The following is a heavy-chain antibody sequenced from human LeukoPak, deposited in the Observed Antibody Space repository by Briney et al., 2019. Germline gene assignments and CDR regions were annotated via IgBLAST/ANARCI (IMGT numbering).Heavy chain of an antibody. J-gene: IGHJ4*02. CDR2: IYPGDSDT. D-gene: IGHD6-13*01. CDR3: ASGLQLVYFDY. V-gene: IGHV5-51*01. CDR1: GYSFTIYW. Sequence: GESLKISCKGSGYSFTIYWIVWVRQMPGKGLEWMGSIYPGDSDTRYSPSFQGQVTISVDKSISTAYLQWSSLKASDTAMYYCASGLQLVYFDYWGQGTLVTVSS.